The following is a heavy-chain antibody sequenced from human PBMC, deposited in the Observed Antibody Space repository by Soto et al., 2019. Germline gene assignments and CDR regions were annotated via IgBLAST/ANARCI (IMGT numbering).Heavy chain of an antibody. CDR3: AKDGGDYGFWSGFRYYYYGMDV. Sequence: EVQLLESGGGLVQPGGSLRLSCAASGFTFSSYAMSWVRQAPGKGLEWVSAISGSGGSTYYADSVKGRFTISRDNSKNTLYLQMNSLRAEDTAVYYCAKDGGDYGFWSGFRYYYYGMDVWGQGTTVTVSS. V-gene: IGHV3-23*01. CDR2: ISGSGGST. D-gene: IGHD3-3*01. J-gene: IGHJ6*02. CDR1: GFTFSSYA.